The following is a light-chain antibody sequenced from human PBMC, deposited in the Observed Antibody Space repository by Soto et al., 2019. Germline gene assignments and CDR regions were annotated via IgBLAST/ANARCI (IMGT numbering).Light chain of an antibody. CDR2: SNN. J-gene: IGLJ3*02. Sequence: QSVLTQPPSASGTPGQRVTISCSGSTSNIGSNYVYWYQQLPGTAPKLLIYSNNQRPSGVPDRFSGSKSGASAFLAISGLRSEDEADYYCTTWDASLSGWVFGGGTKLTVL. V-gene: IGLV1-47*02. CDR1: TSNIGSNY. CDR3: TTWDASLSGWV.